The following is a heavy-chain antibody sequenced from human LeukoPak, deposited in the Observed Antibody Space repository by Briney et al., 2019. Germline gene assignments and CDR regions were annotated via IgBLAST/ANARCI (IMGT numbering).Heavy chain of an antibody. V-gene: IGHV4-4*09. CDR3: ARTLGYCSSTSCYNYYYYYMDV. CDR2: IYTSGST. J-gene: IGHJ6*03. CDR1: GGSISSYY. Sequence: PSETLSLTCTVSGGSISSYYWSWIRQPPGKGLEWIGYIYTSGSTNYNPSLKSRGTISVDTSKNQFSLKLSSVTAADTAVYYCARTLGYCSSTSCYNYYYYYMDVWGKGTTVTVSS. D-gene: IGHD2-2*02.